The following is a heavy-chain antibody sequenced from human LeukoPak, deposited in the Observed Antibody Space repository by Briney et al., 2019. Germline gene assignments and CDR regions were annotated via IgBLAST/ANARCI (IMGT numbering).Heavy chain of an antibody. CDR2: IYHSGST. Sequence: SETLSLTCTVSGYSISSGYYWGWIRQPPGKGLEWIGSIYHSGSTHYNPSIKSRVTISVDTSKSQFSLKLTSVTAADTAVYYCARGGYSGYDSRRVLGEFDPWGQGTLVTVSS. CDR1: GYSISSGYY. CDR3: ARGGYSGYDSRRVLGEFDP. D-gene: IGHD5-12*01. J-gene: IGHJ5*02. V-gene: IGHV4-38-2*02.